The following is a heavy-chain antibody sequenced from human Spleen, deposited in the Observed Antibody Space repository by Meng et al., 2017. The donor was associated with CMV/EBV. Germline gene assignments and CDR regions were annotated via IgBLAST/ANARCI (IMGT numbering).Heavy chain of an antibody. CDR3: AKSGRSSKPYYFDF. CDR2: DWYDGSHK. Sequence: GESLKISCAASGFTFSSYAMSWVRQAPGKGLEWVAVDWYDGSHKYHADSVKGRFTISRDNSKNTLYLQMNSLRADDTAVYYCAKSGRSSKPYYFDFWGQGALVTVSS. J-gene: IGHJ4*02. CDR1: GFTFSSYA. V-gene: IGHV3-33*08. D-gene: IGHD6-6*01.